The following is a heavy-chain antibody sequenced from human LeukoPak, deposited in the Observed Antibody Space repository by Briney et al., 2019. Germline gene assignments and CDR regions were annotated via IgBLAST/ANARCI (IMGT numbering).Heavy chain of an antibody. Sequence: GGSLRLSCAASGFTVSSNYMSWVRQAPGKGLEWVSVIYSGGSTYYADSVKGRFTISRDNSKNTLYLQMSSLRAEDTAVYYCAKDPRVVPASSGNYWGQGTLVTVSS. J-gene: IGHJ4*02. CDR3: AKDPRVVPASSGNY. V-gene: IGHV3-66*02. D-gene: IGHD2-2*01. CDR2: IYSGGST. CDR1: GFTVSSNY.